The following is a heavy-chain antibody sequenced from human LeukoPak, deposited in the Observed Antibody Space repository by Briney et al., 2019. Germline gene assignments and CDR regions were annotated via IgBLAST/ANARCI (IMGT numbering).Heavy chain of an antibody. CDR1: GGSISSYY. D-gene: IGHD6-6*01. CDR3: ARSYQLLLDV. CDR2: IYTSGST. V-gene: IGHV4-4*07. J-gene: IGHJ6*04. Sequence: PSETLSLTYTVSGGSISSYYWSWIRQPAGKGLEWIGRIYTSGSTNYNPSLKSRVTISVDKSKNQFSLKLSSVTAADTAVYYCARSYQLLLDVWGKGTTVTVSS.